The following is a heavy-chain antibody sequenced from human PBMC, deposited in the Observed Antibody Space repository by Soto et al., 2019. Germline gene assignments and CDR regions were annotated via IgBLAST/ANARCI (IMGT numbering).Heavy chain of an antibody. CDR1: GYTFTSYG. CDR3: AIAEQLADYYYYYGMDV. D-gene: IGHD6-13*01. J-gene: IGHJ6*02. V-gene: IGHV1-69*13. Sequence: SVKVSCKASGYTFTSYGISWVRQAPGQGLEWMGGIIPIFGTANYAQKFQGRVTITADESTSTAYMELSSLRSEDTAVYYFAIAEQLADYYYYYGMDVWGQGTTVTVSS. CDR2: IIPIFGTA.